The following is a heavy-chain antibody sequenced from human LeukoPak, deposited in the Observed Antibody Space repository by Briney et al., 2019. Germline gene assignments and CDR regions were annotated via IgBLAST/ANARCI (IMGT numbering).Heavy chain of an antibody. V-gene: IGHV3-7*01. Sequence: GGSLRLSCAASGFTFSSYWMSWVRQAPGKGLEWVPNITPDGSKKYYVDSVKGRFTISRDNGKNSLYLQMNSLRAEDTAVYYCADPDSGWGQGTLVTVSS. CDR1: GFTFSSYW. CDR2: ITPDGSKK. D-gene: IGHD6-19*01. CDR3: ADPDSG. J-gene: IGHJ1*01.